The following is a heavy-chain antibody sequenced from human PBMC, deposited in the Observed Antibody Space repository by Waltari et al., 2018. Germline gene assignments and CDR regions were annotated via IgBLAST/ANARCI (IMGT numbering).Heavy chain of an antibody. CDR1: GCTFSSYA. Sequence: QVQLVQSGAEVKKPGSSVKVSCKASGCTFSSYAISWVRQAPGQGLEWMGGIIPSFGTANYAQKFQGRVTITADESTSTAYMELSSLRSEDTAVYYCARVGEDGSGGSCYSYDYWGQGTLVTVSS. CDR2: IIPSFGTA. CDR3: ARVGEDGSGGSCYSYDY. D-gene: IGHD2-15*01. J-gene: IGHJ4*02. V-gene: IGHV1-69*01.